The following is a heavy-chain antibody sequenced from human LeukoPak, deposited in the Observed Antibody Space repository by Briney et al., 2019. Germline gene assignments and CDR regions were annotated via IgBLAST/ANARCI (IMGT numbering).Heavy chain of an antibody. CDR2: IYYSGST. CDR1: GDSISSSRSY. D-gene: IGHD4-11*01. J-gene: IGHJ6*03. CDR3: ARRPPRSGSTYYYHYYMDV. V-gene: IGHV4-39*01. Sequence: SETLSLTCTVSGDSISSSRSYWGWIRQPPGEGLEWIGSIYYSGSTYYNTSLKSRVTIPVDTSKNQFSLRLNSVTAADTAVYFCARRPPRSGSTYYYHYYMDVWGKGTTVTISS.